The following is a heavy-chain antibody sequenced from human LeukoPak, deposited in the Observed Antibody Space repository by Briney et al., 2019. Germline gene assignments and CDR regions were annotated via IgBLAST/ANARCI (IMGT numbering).Heavy chain of an antibody. V-gene: IGHV3-66*01. CDR3: ARELLPDIVVVPAAMPTPYYYYGMDV. CDR1: GFTVSSNY. CDR2: IYSGGST. D-gene: IGHD2-2*01. Sequence: GGSLRLSCAASGFTVSSNYMSWVRQAPGKGLEWVSVIYSGGSTYYADSVKGRFTISRDNSKNTLYLQTNSLRAEDTAVYYCARELLPDIVVVPAAMPTPYYYYGMDVWGQGTTVTVSS. J-gene: IGHJ6*02.